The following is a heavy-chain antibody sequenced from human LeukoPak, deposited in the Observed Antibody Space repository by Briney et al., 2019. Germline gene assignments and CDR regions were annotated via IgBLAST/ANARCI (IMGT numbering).Heavy chain of an antibody. J-gene: IGHJ6*02. D-gene: IGHD2-2*01. V-gene: IGHV1-69*01. CDR2: IIPIFGTA. CDR1: GGTFSSYA. Sequence: SVKVSCKASGGTFSSYAISWVRQAPGQGLEWMGGIIPIFGTANYAQKFQGRVTITADESTSTAYMELSSLRSEDTAVYYCASWPFVVVPAATPLYYYYGMDVWGQGTTVTVSS. CDR3: ASWPFVVVPAATPLYYYYGMDV.